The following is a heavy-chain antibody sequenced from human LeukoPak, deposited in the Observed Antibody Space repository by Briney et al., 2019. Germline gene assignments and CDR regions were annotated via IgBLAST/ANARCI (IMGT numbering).Heavy chain of an antibody. V-gene: IGHV1-3*01. J-gene: IGHJ6*02. CDR2: INAGNGNT. Sequence: ASVKVSCKDSGYTFTSYAMHWVRQAPGQRLEWMEWINAGNGNTKYSQKFQGRVTITRDTSASTAYMELSSLRSEDTAVYYSAREKRSGTRYYYGMDVWGQGTTVTVSS. D-gene: IGHD1-1*01. CDR1: GYTFTSYA. CDR3: AREKRSGTRYYYGMDV.